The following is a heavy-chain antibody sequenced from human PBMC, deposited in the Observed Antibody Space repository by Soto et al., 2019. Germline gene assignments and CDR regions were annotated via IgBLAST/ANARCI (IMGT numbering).Heavy chain of an antibody. CDR3: ASALSGGGLRFLAYGDDDPYYFDY. J-gene: IGHJ4*02. Sequence: PSETLSLTCTVSGGSISSGGYYWSWIRQHPGKGLEWIGYIYYSGSTYYNPSLKSRVTISVDTSKNQFSLKLSSVTAADTAVYYCASALSGGGLRFLAYGDDDPYYFDYWGQGTLVTVS. CDR2: IYYSGST. CDR1: GGSISSGGYY. V-gene: IGHV4-31*03. D-gene: IGHD3-3*01.